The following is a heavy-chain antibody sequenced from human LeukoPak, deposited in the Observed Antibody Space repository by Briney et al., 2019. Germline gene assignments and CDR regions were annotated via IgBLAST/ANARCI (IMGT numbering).Heavy chain of an antibody. CDR3: ARTIEMATISYFDY. V-gene: IGHV3-48*04. CDR2: ISSSDSTI. CDR1: GFTFSNYS. Sequence: PGGSLRLSCAASGFTFSNYSMNWVRQAPGKGLEWVSYISSSDSTIYYADSVKGRFTISRDNAKNSLYQQMNSLRAGDTAVYYCARTIEMATISYFDYWGQGTLVTVSS. J-gene: IGHJ4*02. D-gene: IGHD5-24*01.